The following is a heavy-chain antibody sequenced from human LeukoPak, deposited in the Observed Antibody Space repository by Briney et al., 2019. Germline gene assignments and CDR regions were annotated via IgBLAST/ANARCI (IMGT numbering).Heavy chain of an antibody. CDR1: GFTFSSYW. V-gene: IGHV3-7*01. Sequence: GGSLRLSCVASGFTFSSYWMSWVRQAPGKGLEWVANIKTDGSENYSVDSVKGRFTISRDNAKNSLYLQMNNLRLEDTAVYFCATSQATSGRYGNAFDIWGQGTMVTVSS. CDR3: ATSQATSGRYGNAFDI. J-gene: IGHJ3*02. CDR2: IKTDGSEN. D-gene: IGHD6-19*01.